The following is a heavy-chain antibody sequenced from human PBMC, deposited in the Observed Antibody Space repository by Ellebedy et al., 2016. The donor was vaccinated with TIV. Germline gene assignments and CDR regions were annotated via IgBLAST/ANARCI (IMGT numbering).Heavy chain of an antibody. CDR3: ARDTRFIDQRHNWFDP. V-gene: IGHV3-11*01. J-gene: IGHJ5*02. CDR1: GFIFSDYY. CDR2: ISSSGTPI. Sequence: LSLTCAASGFIFSDYYMRWIRQAPGKGLEWISYISSSGTPIYYADSVKGRFTISRDNAKNSLDLQMNSLRADDTAVYYCARDTRFIDQRHNWFDPWGQGAQVTVSS. D-gene: IGHD6-25*01.